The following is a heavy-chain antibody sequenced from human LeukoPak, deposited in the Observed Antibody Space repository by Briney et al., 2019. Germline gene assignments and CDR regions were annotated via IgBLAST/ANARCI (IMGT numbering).Heavy chain of an antibody. Sequence: ASVKVSCKASGGTFSSYAISWVRQAPGQGLEWMGGIIPIFGTANYAQKFQGRVTITADKSTSTAYMELSSLRSEDTAVYYCASPSNFDWLPTFVYWGQGTLVTVSS. CDR1: GGTFSSYA. V-gene: IGHV1-69*06. CDR3: ASPSNFDWLPTFVY. J-gene: IGHJ4*02. D-gene: IGHD3-9*01. CDR2: IIPIFGTA.